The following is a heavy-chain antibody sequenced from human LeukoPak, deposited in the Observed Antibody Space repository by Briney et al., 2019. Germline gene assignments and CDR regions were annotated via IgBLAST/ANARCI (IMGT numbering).Heavy chain of an antibody. D-gene: IGHD3-3*01. Sequence: SETLSLTCTVSGGSISSSSYYWGWIRQPPGKGLEWIGEINHSGSTNYNPSLKSRVTISVDTSKNQFSLKLSSVTAADTAVYYCARGEGHACSVYDFWSGCFRPVGVFDPWGQGTLVTVSS. CDR3: ARGEGHACSVYDFWSGCFRPVGVFDP. CDR2: INHSGST. V-gene: IGHV4-39*07. CDR1: GGSISSSSYY. J-gene: IGHJ5*02.